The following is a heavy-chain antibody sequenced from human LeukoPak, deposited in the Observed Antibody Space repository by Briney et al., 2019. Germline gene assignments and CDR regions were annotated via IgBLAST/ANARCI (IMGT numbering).Heavy chain of an antibody. J-gene: IGHJ4*02. V-gene: IGHV1-18*01. CDR3: ARDRAVVPPWNFDY. D-gene: IGHD4-23*01. Sequence: ASVKVSCKASGYTFTSYGISWVRQAPGQGLEWMGWISAYNGNTNYAQKLQGRVTMTTDTSTSTAYMELRSLRSEDTAVYYCARDRAVVPPWNFDYWGQGTLVTVSS. CDR1: GYTFTSYG. CDR2: ISAYNGNT.